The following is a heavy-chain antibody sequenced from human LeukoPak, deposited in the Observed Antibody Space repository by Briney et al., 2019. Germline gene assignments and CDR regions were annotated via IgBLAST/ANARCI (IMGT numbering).Heavy chain of an antibody. CDR3: ARDQDRYCSGGSCYSLVY. CDR1: GFTFSSYA. Sequence: QPGGSLRLSCAASGFTFSSYAMHWVRQAPGKGLEWVAVISYDGSNKYYADSVKGRFTISRDNSKNTLYLQMNSLRAEDTAVYYCARDQDRYCSGGSCYSLVYWGQGTLVTVSS. V-gene: IGHV3-30*04. D-gene: IGHD2-15*01. CDR2: ISYDGSNK. J-gene: IGHJ4*02.